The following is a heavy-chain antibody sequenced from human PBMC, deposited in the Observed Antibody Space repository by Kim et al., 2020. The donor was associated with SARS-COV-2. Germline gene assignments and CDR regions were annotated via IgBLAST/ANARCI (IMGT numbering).Heavy chain of an antibody. V-gene: IGHV4-34*01. J-gene: IGHJ6*01. D-gene: IGHD2-15*01. CDR1: GGSFSGYY. CDR2: INHSGST. CDR3: ARGREIVVVVAGSPHYYYYDMDV. Sequence: SETLSLTCAVYGGSFSGYYWSWIRQPPGKGLEWIGEINHSGSTNYNPSFKSRLTKSVDTSQNQFSLKLSSVTAADTAVYYCARGREIVVVVAGSPHYYYYDMDVWGQGTTVTDAS.